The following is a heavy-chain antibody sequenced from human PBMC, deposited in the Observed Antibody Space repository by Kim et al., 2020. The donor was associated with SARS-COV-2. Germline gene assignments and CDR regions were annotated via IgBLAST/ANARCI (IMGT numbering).Heavy chain of an antibody. CDR1: GGTFSSYA. CDR2: IIPIFGTA. Sequence: SVKVSCKASGGTFSSYAISWVRQAPGQGLDWMGGIIPIFGTANYARKFQGRVTITADESTSTAYMELSSLRSEDTAVYYCAREAEWELLLGNWFDPWGQGTLVTVSS. J-gene: IGHJ5*02. D-gene: IGHD1-26*01. CDR3: AREAEWELLLGNWFDP. V-gene: IGHV1-69*13.